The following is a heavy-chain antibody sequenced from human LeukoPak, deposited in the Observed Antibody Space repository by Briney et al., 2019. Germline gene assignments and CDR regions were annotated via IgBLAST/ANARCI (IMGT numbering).Heavy chain of an antibody. J-gene: IGHJ4*02. CDR2: IHSNENIK. D-gene: IGHD5/OR15-5a*01. Sequence: QSGGSLRLSCAASGFTFSSYAMHWVRQAPGKGLEWVAFIHSNENIKWYADSVKGRFTISRDNSKNTLYLQMNSLGAEDTAVYYCAKDSTWAADYWGQGTLVSVSS. CDR1: GFTFSSYA. V-gene: IGHV3-30*02. CDR3: AKDSTWAADY.